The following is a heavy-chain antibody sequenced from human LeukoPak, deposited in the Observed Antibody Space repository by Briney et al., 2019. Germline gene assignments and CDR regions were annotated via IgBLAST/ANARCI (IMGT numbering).Heavy chain of an antibody. V-gene: IGHV3-23*01. Sequence: GGSLRLSCADSGFTFNNYAMSRVRQAPGKGLEWVSAISGSGGSTYYADSVKGRFTISRDNSKNTLYLQMNSLRAEDTAVYYCAKSDVMMYYDFWSGLDYWGQGTLVTVSS. CDR2: ISGSGGST. J-gene: IGHJ4*02. D-gene: IGHD3-3*01. CDR1: GFTFNNYA. CDR3: AKSDVMMYYDFWSGLDY.